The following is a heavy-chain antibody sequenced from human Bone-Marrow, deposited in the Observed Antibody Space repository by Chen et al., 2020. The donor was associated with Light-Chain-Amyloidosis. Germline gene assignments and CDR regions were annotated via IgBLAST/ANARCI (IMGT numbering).Heavy chain of an antibody. CDR3: ARVPIAPPGTGFDY. CDR2: IKGDGRDI. Sequence: GSLRLSCAASGFTFSDYWMHWVRQAPGKGLVWVSRIKGDGRDISYADSVKGRFTITRDNAKNTLYLQENSLRAVDKATYYCARVPIAPPGTGFDYWGQGALVTVSS. J-gene: IGHJ4*02. V-gene: IGHV3-74*01. D-gene: IGHD6-13*01. CDR1: GFTFSDYW.